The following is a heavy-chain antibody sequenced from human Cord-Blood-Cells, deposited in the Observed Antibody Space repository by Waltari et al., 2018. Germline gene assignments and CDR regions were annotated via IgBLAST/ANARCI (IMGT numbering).Heavy chain of an antibody. CDR2: ISYDGSNK. CDR3: AKELVAVDY. CDR1: YG. J-gene: IGHJ4*02. V-gene: IGHV3-30*18. D-gene: IGHD2-2*01. Sequence: YGMHWVRQAPGKGLEWVAVISYDGSNKYYADSVKGRFTISRDNSKNTLYLQMNSLRAEDTAVYYCAKELVAVDYWGQGTLVTVSS.